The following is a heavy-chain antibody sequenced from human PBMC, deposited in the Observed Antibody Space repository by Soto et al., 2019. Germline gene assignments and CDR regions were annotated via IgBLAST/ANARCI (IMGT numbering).Heavy chain of an antibody. CDR2: ISAYNGNT. CDR1: GYTFTSYG. V-gene: IGHV1-18*04. Sequence: RASVKVSCRASGYTFTSYGISWVRQAPGQGLEWMGWISAYNGNTNYAQKLQGRVTMTTDTSTSTAYMELRSLRSDDTAVYYCARERVYYYDSSGLDAFDIWGQGTMVTVSS. D-gene: IGHD3-22*01. CDR3: ARERVYYYDSSGLDAFDI. J-gene: IGHJ3*02.